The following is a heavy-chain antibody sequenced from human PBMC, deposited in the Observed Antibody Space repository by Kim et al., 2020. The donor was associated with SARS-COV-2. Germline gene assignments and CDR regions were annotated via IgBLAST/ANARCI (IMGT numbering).Heavy chain of an antibody. D-gene: IGHD3-3*01. Sequence: GGSLRLSCAASGFTVSSNYMSWVRQAPGKGLEWVSVIYSGGSTYYADSVKGRFTISRDNSKNTLYLQMNSLRAEDTAVYYCARAYEAEFWSGYSSGGFDPWGQGTLVTVSS. CDR1: GFTVSSNY. CDR3: ARAYEAEFWSGYSSGGFDP. CDR2: IYSGGST. J-gene: IGHJ5*02. V-gene: IGHV3-53*01.